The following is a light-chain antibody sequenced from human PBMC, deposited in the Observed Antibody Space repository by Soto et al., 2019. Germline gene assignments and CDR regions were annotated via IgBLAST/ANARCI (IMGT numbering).Light chain of an antibody. CDR2: KAS. CDR3: QQGNSYFPT. V-gene: IGKV1-5*03. J-gene: IGKJ1*01. Sequence: DIQMTQSPSTLSASVGDRVTITCRASQSVSSWLAWYQQKPGKDPNLLIYKASSLESGVPSRFSVSGSVTDFTLAISGLQPDAFATYYDQQGNSYFPTFGQGTKVEIK. CDR1: QSVSSW.